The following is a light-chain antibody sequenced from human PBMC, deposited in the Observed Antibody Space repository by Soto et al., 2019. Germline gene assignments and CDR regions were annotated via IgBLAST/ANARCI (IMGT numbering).Light chain of an antibody. CDR2: DAS. CDR1: QNVSRF. CDR3: QQRSNWPPLT. V-gene: IGKV3-11*01. Sequence: EIVLTQSPATLSLSPGERATLSCRASQNVSRFLAWYQRRPGQAPRLLIYDASNRASDIPARFSGSGSGTDFTLTISSLEPEGSGVYYCQQRSNWPPLTFGGGTKVEIK. J-gene: IGKJ4*01.